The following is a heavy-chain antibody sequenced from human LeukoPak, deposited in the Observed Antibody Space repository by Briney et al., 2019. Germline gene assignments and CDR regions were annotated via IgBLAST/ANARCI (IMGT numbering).Heavy chain of an antibody. Sequence: PGGSLRLSCAASGFTFSSQWMHWVRQAPGKGLLWVSRIDDDGSNTNYAESVKGRFTISRDNAKNTVYLQMNSLRAEDTAVYYCARGLGSSADYWGQGTLVTVSS. CDR1: GFTFSSQW. CDR2: IDDDGSNT. D-gene: IGHD6-19*01. V-gene: IGHV3-74*01. CDR3: ARGLGSSADY. J-gene: IGHJ4*02.